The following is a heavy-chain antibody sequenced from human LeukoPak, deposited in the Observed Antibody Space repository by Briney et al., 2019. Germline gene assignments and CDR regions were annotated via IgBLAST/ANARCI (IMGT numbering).Heavy chain of an antibody. CDR1: GYSISSGYW. CDR3: ARDDQGVNYDILTGYYRAAFGFDY. V-gene: IGHV4-38-2*02. CDR2: IYHSGST. J-gene: IGHJ4*02. Sequence: SETLSLTCTVSGYSISSGYWWGWIRQPPGKGLEWIGSIYHSGSTYYNPSLKSRVTISVDTSKNQFSLKLSSVTAADTAVYYCARDDQGVNYDILTGYYRAAFGFDYWGQGTLVTVSS. D-gene: IGHD3-9*01.